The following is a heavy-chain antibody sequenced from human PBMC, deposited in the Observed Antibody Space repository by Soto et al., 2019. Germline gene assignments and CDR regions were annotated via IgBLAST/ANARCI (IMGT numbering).Heavy chain of an antibody. CDR3: AXXXXXSXXXXXXXXGXXXI. CDR2: XGTAGDT. Sequence: EVQXEXSGGGXVQPGXSLRLSCAASGFIFSRYDMHXXXXVXXXXXXXXSXXGTAGDTYYSGSVKGRFTISRESAKHSLYLQMNSLXXXXTXVXFCAXXXXXSXXXXXXXXGXXXIWGQGTMVTVSS. J-gene: IGHJ3*02. CDR1: GFIFSRYD. V-gene: IGHV3-13*01.